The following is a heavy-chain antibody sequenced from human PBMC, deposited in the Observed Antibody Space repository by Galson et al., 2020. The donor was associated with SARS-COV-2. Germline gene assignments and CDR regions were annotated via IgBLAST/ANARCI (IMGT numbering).Heavy chain of an antibody. V-gene: IGHV3-53*01. D-gene: IGHD1-26*01. J-gene: IGHJ4*02. CDR1: GFTVSSNY. CDR3: ARSEWSSGGDYFSL. CDR2: IYSGGST. Sequence: GESLKISCAASGFTVSSNYMSWVRQAPGKGLEWVSVIYSGGSTYYADSVKGRFTISRDNSKNTLYLQMNSLRAEDTAVYYCARSEWSSGGDYFSLWGQGTLVPVSS.